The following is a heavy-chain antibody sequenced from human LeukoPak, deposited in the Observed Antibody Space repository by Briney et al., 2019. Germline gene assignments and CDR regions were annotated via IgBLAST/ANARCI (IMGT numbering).Heavy chain of an antibody. CDR3: AKVSLRYFDHWGGASDI. CDR1: GFTFSSYA. Sequence: GGSLRLSCAASGFTFSSYAMSWVRQAPGKGLEWVSAISGSGGSTYYADSVKGRFTISRDNSKNTLYLQMNSLRAEDTAVYYCAKVSLRYFDHWGGASDIWGQGTMVTVSS. V-gene: IGHV3-23*01. CDR2: ISGSGGST. J-gene: IGHJ3*02. D-gene: IGHD3-9*01.